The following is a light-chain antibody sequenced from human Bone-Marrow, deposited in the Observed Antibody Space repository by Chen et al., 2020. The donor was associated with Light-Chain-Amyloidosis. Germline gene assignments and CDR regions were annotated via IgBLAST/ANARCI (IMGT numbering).Light chain of an antibody. CDR2: DNN. J-gene: IGLJ1*01. CDR1: SSNIGNNF. CDR3: GVWDSSLAAGV. Sequence: QSVLTQPPSVSAAPGQQVTISCSGSSSNIGNNFVSWYQQLPGKAPKLLIYDNNQRPSGIPDRFSGSQSGTAATLGITGLQTGDEAAYYCGVWDSSLAAGVFGTGTKVTVL. V-gene: IGLV1-51*01.